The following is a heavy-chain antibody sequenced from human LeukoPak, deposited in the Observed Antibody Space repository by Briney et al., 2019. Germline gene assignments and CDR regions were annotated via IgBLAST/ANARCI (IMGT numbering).Heavy chain of an antibody. Sequence: SQTLSLTCTVSGGSISSGDYYWSWIRQPPGKGLEWIGYIYYSGSTYYNPSLKSRVTISVDTSKNQFSLKLSSVTAADTAVYYCARHEAKRYGDYVDYWGQGTLVTVSS. J-gene: IGHJ4*02. D-gene: IGHD4-17*01. V-gene: IGHV4-30-4*08. CDR3: ARHEAKRYGDYVDY. CDR2: IYYSGST. CDR1: GGSISSGDYY.